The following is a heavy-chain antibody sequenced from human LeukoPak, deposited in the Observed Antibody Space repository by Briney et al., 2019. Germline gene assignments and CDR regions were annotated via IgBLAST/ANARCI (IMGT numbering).Heavy chain of an antibody. CDR2: INHSGST. CDR1: GGSFSGYY. J-gene: IGHJ6*03. D-gene: IGHD2-2*01. CDR3: AVVPAAIRHYYYMDV. V-gene: IGHV4-34*01. Sequence: SETLSLTCAVYGGSFSGYYWCWLRQPPGKGLEWIGEINHSGSTNYNPSLKSRVTISVDTSKNQFSLKLSSVTAADTAVYYCAVVPAAIRHYYYMDVWGKGTTVTVSS.